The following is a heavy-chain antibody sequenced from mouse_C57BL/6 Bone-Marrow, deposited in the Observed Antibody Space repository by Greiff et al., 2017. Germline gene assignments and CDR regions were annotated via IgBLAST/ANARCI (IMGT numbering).Heavy chain of an antibody. V-gene: IGHV1-50*01. CDR1: GYTFTSYW. CDR3: AREELRLLWYFDV. D-gene: IGHD2-12*01. Sequence: QVQLQQSGAELVKPGASVKLSCKASGYTFTSYWMQWVKQRPGQGLEWIGEIDPSDRYTNYNQKFKGKATLTVDTSSRTAYMQLSSLTSEDSAVYYCAREELRLLWYFDVWGTGTTVTVSS. CDR2: IDPSDRYT. J-gene: IGHJ1*03.